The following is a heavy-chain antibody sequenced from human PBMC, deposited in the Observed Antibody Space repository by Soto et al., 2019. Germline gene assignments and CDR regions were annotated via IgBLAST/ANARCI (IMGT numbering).Heavy chain of an antibody. CDR3: ARVRRSTMVRGVIIDY. V-gene: IGHV4-34*01. Sequence: PSDTLSLTCAVYGGSFSGYYWSWIRQPPGKGLEWIGEINHSGSTNYNPSLKSRVTISVDTSKNQFSLKLSSVTAADTAVYYCARVRRSTMVRGVIIDYWGQGTLVTVSS. CDR2: INHSGST. CDR1: GGSFSGYY. J-gene: IGHJ4*02. D-gene: IGHD3-10*01.